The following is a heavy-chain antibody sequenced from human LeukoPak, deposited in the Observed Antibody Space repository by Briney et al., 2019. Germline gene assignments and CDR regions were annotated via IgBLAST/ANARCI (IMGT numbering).Heavy chain of an antibody. CDR3: ARQLDYYDILTGYYSGYAFDI. Sequence: ASVKVSCKASGYTFTSYDINWVRQATGQGLEWMGWMNPNSGNTGYAQKFQGRVTITRNTSISTAYMELSSLRSEDTAVYYRARQLDYYDILTGYYSGYAFDIWGQGTMVTVSS. D-gene: IGHD3-9*01. CDR1: GYTFTSYD. V-gene: IGHV1-8*03. CDR2: MNPNSGNT. J-gene: IGHJ3*02.